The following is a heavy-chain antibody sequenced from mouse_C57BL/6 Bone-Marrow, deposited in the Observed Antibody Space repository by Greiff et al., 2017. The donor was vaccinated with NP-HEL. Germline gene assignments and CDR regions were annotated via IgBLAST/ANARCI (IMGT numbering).Heavy chain of an antibody. CDR3: ARDGYDVLWFAY. D-gene: IGHD2-2*01. CDR2: ISYDGSN. J-gene: IGHJ3*01. Sequence: EVKLMESGPGLVKPSQSLSLTCSVTGYSITSGYYWNWIRQFPGNKLEWMGYISYDGSNNYNPSLKNRISITRDTSKNQFFLKLNSVTTEDTATYYCARDGYDVLWFAYWGQGTLVTVSA. CDR1: GYSITSGYY. V-gene: IGHV3-6*01.